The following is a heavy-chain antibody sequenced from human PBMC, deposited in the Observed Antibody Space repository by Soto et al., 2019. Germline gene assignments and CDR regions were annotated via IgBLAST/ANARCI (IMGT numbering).Heavy chain of an antibody. J-gene: IGHJ4*02. Sequence: SETLSLTGSVFVDSISRHYWSWIRQPAGKGLEYIGRIYNSGLINYNPSLESRVSMSVDPSKNQISLKLTSATAADTAIYYCARGPLCGEECYFAFWGQGTLVTVSS. V-gene: IGHV4-4*07. D-gene: IGHD2-21*01. CDR3: ARGPLCGEECYFAF. CDR2: IYNSGLI. CDR1: VDSISRHY.